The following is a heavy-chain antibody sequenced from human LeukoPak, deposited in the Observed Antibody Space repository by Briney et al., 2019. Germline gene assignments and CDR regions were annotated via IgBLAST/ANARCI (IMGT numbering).Heavy chain of an antibody. J-gene: IGHJ6*02. Sequence: GGSLRLSCAASGFTFSSYDMHWVRQATGKGLEWVSAIGTAGDTYYLGSVKGRFTISRENAKNSLYLQMNSLRAGDTAVYYCARGGTGSGSYYRDVGVDYYYYGMDVWGQGTTVTVSS. CDR1: GFTFSSYD. CDR3: ARGGTGSGSYYRDVGVDYYYYGMDV. CDR2: IGTAGDT. D-gene: IGHD3-10*01. V-gene: IGHV3-13*01.